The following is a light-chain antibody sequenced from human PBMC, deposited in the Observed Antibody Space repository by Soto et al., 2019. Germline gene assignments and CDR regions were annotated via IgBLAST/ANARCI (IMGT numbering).Light chain of an antibody. J-gene: IGKJ4*01. CDR2: GAS. CDR1: QSVSRTF. CDR3: QHYGSSPPLT. Sequence: EFVLTQSPGTLSLSPGERATLSCRASQSVSRTFLAWYQQKLGQPPRLLIYGASTMATGIPDRFSGSGSGTDFTLTISRLEPEDFAVYYCQHYGSSPPLTFGGGTKVEIK. V-gene: IGKV3-20*01.